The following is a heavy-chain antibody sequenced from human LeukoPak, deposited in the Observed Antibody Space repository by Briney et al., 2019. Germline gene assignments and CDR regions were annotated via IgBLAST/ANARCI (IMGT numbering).Heavy chain of an antibody. CDR2: IRYDGSNK. D-gene: IGHD4-17*01. J-gene: IGHJ4*02. Sequence: GGSLRLSCAASGFTFSSYVMHWVRQAPGKGLEWVAFIRYDGSNKYYADSVKGRFTISRDNSKKTLYLQMNSLRAEDTAVYYCAKDSVIDYGEYVSDFWGQGTLVTVSS. CDR3: AKDSVIDYGEYVSDF. V-gene: IGHV3-30*02. CDR1: GFTFSSYV.